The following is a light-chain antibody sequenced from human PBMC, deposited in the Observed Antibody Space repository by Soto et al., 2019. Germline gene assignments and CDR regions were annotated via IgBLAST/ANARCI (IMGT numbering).Light chain of an antibody. CDR1: RSVSSY. CDR2: YVS. J-gene: IGKJ5*01. CDR3: QEIDSYPPT. Sequence: LTQSPATLSLSPGERATLSCGASRSVSSYLAWYQQTPGRAPKLLISYVSTLQSGVPSRFSGSGSGTAFTLTINSLQPEDFATYYCQEIDSYPPTFGQGTRLEIK. V-gene: IGKV1-9*01.